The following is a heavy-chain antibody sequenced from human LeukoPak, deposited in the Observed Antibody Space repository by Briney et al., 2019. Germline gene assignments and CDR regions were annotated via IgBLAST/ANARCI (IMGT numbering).Heavy chain of an antibody. Sequence: GGSLRLSCEASGFTLSSYLMSWVRQAPGKGLEWVANIKQDGSQTHYVDSVKGRFTISRDNAKNSLYLQLNSLRAEDTAVYYCARNTDRDAYMASWGQGTLVTVSS. CDR3: ARNTDRDAYMAS. D-gene: IGHD5-24*01. V-gene: IGHV3-7*01. J-gene: IGHJ5*02. CDR1: GFTLSSYL. CDR2: IKQDGSQT.